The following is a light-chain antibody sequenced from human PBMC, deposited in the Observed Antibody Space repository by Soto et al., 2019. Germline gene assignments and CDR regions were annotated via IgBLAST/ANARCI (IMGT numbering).Light chain of an antibody. CDR2: ENN. CDR3: GTWDSSLSAGV. V-gene: IGLV1-51*02. J-gene: IGLJ1*01. Sequence: QSVLTQPPSVSAAPGQKVTISCSGSSSNIGNNYVSWYQQFPGTAPKLLIYENNKRPSGIPDRFSGSKSDTSATLGITGLXXXXXXXYYCGTWDSSLSAGVFGTGTKLTVL. CDR1: SSNIGNNY.